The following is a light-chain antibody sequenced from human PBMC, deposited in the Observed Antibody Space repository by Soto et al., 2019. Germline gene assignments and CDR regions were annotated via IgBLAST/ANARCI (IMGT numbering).Light chain of an antibody. J-gene: IGKJ1*01. Sequence: AIQMTQSPSSLSASAGDRVTITCRASQGIRNDLGWYQQKPGKTPKLLIFAASSLQSGVPSRFSGSGSGTDFTLTISSLQPEDFATYYCLQDFNYPWTFGQGTKVEIE. CDR3: LQDFNYPWT. V-gene: IGKV1-6*01. CDR2: AAS. CDR1: QGIRND.